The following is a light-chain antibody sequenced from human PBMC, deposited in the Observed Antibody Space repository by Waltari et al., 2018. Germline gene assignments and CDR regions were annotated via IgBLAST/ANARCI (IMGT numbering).Light chain of an antibody. J-gene: IGLJ3*02. Sequence: QSALPQPASVSGSRGQSITISCTGSSSDIGRYNVVSWYQHPPGKAPKPLIYGVNNRPSGVSNRFSGSKSDNTASLTISGLQAEDEADYYCSSYAGSVVFGGGTKLTVL. CDR3: SSYAGSVV. CDR2: GVN. CDR1: SSDIGRYNV. V-gene: IGLV2-23*02.